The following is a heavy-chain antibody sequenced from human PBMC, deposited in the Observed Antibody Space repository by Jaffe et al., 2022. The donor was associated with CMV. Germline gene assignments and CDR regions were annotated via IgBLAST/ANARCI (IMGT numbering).Heavy chain of an antibody. CDR3: TSTHIVATIRMGVQSGY. J-gene: IGHJ4*02. D-gene: IGHD5-12*01. Sequence: EVQLVESGGGLVQPGGSLKLSCAASGFTFSGSAMHWVRQASGKGLEWVGRIRSKANSYATAYAASVKGRFTISRDDSKNTAYLQMNSLKTEDTAVYYCTSTHIVATIRMGVQSGYWGQGTLVTVSS. CDR2: IRSKANSYAT. V-gene: IGHV3-73*01. CDR1: GFTFSGSA.